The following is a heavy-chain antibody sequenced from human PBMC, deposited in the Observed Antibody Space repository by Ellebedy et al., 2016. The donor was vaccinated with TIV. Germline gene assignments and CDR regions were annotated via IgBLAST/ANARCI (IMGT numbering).Heavy chain of an antibody. CDR2: IYYSGST. Sequence: MPSETLSLTCTVSGGSISSSSYYWGWIRQPPGKGLEWIGNIYYSGSTYYNPSLKSRVTISVDTSKNQFSLKLSSVTAADTAVYYCARGRVWIQLWGPHYDAFDIWGQGTMVTVSS. J-gene: IGHJ3*02. CDR3: ARGRVWIQLWGPHYDAFDI. D-gene: IGHD5-18*01. CDR1: GGSISSSSYY. V-gene: IGHV4-39*01.